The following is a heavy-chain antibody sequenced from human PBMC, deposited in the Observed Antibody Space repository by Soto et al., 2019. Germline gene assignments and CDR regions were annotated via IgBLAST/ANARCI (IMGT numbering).Heavy chain of an antibody. J-gene: IGHJ4*02. V-gene: IGHV1-2*04. Sequence: QVQLVQSGAEVKKPGASVKVSCKASGYTFTGYYMHWVLQAPGQGLEWMGWVNPNSGGTNYAQKFQGWVTMTRDTSISTAYMELSRLRSDDTAVYYCATSRVSIAVAGETEYYFDYWGQGTLVTVSS. CDR3: ATSRVSIAVAGETEYYFDY. D-gene: IGHD6-19*01. CDR1: GYTFTGYY. CDR2: VNPNSGGT.